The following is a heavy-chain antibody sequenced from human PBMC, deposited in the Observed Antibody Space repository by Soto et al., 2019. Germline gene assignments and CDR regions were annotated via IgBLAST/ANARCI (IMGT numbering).Heavy chain of an antibody. V-gene: IGHV1-18*04. Sequence: ASVKVSCKASGYTFSGYSITWVRQAPGQGLEWMGRTSGYNGNTNYARTLRDRLTLTTDTSTSTAYMELRSLTSDDTAVYYCARDVFCGGAPACPDMDVWGQGTTVTVSS. CDR3: ARDVFCGGAPACPDMDV. CDR1: GYTFSGYS. D-gene: IGHD2-21*01. CDR2: TSGYNGNT. J-gene: IGHJ6*02.